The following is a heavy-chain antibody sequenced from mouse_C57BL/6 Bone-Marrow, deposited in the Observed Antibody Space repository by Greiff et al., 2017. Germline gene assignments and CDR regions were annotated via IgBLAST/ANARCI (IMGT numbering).Heavy chain of an antibody. V-gene: IGHV1-75*01. Sequence: VQLKASGPELVKPGASVKISCKASGYTFTDYYINWVKQRPGQGLEWIGWIFPGSGSTYYNEKFKGKATLTVDKSSSTAYMLLSSLTSEDSAVYFCARCGFYYGISFAYWGQGTLVTVSA. CDR1: GYTFTDYY. CDR3: ARCGFYYGISFAY. D-gene: IGHD1-1*01. J-gene: IGHJ3*01. CDR2: IFPGSGST.